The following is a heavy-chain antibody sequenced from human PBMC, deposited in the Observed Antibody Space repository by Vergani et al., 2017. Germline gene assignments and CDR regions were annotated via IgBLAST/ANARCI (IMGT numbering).Heavy chain of an antibody. D-gene: IGHD2-2*01. CDR2: IIPIFGTA. CDR3: ARGRNCSGTSCYVFPRVFNWFDP. J-gene: IGHJ5*02. V-gene: IGHV1-69*01. Sequence: QVQLVQSGAEVKRPGSSVKVSCKASGGTFSSYAISWVRQAPGQGLEWMGGIIPIFGTANYAQKFQGRVTITADESTSTAYMELSSLRSEDTAVYYCARGRNCSGTSCYVFPRVFNWFDPWGQGTLVTVSS. CDR1: GGTFSSYA.